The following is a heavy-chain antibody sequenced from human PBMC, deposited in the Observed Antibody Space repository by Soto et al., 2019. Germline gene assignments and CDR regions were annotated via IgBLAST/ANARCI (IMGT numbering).Heavy chain of an antibody. V-gene: IGHV1-69*13. CDR1: GGTFSSYA. CDR2: IIPIFGTA. Sequence: AAVQVSCKASGGTFSSYAISWVRQAPGQGLEWMGGIIPIFGTANYAQKFQGRVTITADESTSTAYMELSSLRSEDTAVYYCARDSYSSSQAVGFDPWGQGTLVTVSS. CDR3: ARDSYSSSQAVGFDP. D-gene: IGHD6-13*01. J-gene: IGHJ5*02.